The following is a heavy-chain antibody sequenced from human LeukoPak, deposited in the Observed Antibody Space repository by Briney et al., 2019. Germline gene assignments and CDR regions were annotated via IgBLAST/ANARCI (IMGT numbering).Heavy chain of an antibody. CDR2: IYYSGST. J-gene: IGHJ4*02. Sequence: PSETLSLTCTVSGGSISSSSYYWGWIRQPPGKGLEWIGSIYYSGSTYYNPSLKSRVTISVDTSKNQFSLKLSSVTAADTAVYYCARVGYSSSPNLGDYWGQGTLVTVSS. CDR1: GGSISSSSYY. CDR3: ARVGYSSSPNLGDY. D-gene: IGHD6-13*01. V-gene: IGHV4-39*07.